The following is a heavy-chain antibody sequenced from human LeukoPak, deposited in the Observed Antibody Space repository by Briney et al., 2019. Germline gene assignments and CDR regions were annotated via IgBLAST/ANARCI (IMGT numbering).Heavy chain of an antibody. CDR3: AKDRIASGYDILTGYYNPVSTIFDY. D-gene: IGHD3-9*01. V-gene: IGHV3-21*04. Sequence: PGGSLRLSCAASGFTFSSYSMNWIRQAPGKGLEWVSSMSVGSGLIYYAESVKGRFTISRDNSKNTLYLQMNSLRAEDTAVYYCAKDRIASGYDILTGYYNPVSTIFDYWGQGTLVTVSS. J-gene: IGHJ4*02. CDR2: MSVGSGLI. CDR1: GFTFSSYS.